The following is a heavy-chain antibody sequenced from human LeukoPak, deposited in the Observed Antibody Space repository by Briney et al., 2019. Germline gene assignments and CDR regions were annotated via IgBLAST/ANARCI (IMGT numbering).Heavy chain of an antibody. CDR1: GFTFSNYA. J-gene: IGHJ4*02. V-gene: IGHV3-23*01. D-gene: IGHD3-9*01. CDR3: VIWGDYDVLTGYYVPDY. Sequence: PAGSLSLSCAASGFTFSNYAMSWVRQPPGKGLEWVSAITGSGTNRYYADSLKGRFTTSRDNSKNTVFLQMNSLRHEDTAIYYCVIWGDYDVLTGYYVPDYWGQGTLVTVAS. CDR2: ITGSGTNR.